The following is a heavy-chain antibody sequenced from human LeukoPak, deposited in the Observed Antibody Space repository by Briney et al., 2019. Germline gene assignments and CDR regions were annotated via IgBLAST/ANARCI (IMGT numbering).Heavy chain of an antibody. D-gene: IGHD2-2*01. CDR3: ARYPDCSSTTCSSFDI. J-gene: IGHJ3*02. CDR1: GGSISSRSYY. V-gene: IGHV4-39*01. Sequence: SETLSLTCTVSGGSISSRSYYWGWIRQPPGKGLEWIGSIYYSGSTFYNPSLKSRVTISVDTSKNQFSLKLSSVTAADTAVYFCARYPDCSSTTCSSFDIWGQGTMVTVSS. CDR2: IYYSGST.